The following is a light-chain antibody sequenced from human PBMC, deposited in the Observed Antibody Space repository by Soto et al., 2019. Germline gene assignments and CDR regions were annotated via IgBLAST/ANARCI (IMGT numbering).Light chain of an antibody. V-gene: IGKV1-39*01. J-gene: IGKJ2*01. CDR3: QQSYSTPYT. Sequence: DIQMTQSPSSLSASVGDRVTITCRASQSISSYLHWYQQKRGKAPKLLIYAASSLQSGVPSRFSGSGSGTDFTLTISRLQPEDFATYYCQQSYSTPYTFGQGTKLEIK. CDR1: QSISSY. CDR2: AAS.